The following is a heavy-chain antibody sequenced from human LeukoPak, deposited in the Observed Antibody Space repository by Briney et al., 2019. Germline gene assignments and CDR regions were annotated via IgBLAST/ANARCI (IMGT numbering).Heavy chain of an antibody. Sequence: SETLSLTCAVYGGSFSGYYWSWIRQPPGKGLEWIGEINHSGSTNYNPSLKSRVTISVDTSKNQFSLKLSSVTAADTAVYYCARHVGAATYYYFDYWGQGTLVTVSS. CDR1: GGSFSGYY. V-gene: IGHV4-34*01. CDR2: INHSGST. CDR3: ARHVGAATYYYFDY. J-gene: IGHJ4*02. D-gene: IGHD1-26*01.